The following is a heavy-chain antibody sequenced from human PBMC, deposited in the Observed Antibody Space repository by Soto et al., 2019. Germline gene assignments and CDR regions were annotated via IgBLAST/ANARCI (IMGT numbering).Heavy chain of an antibody. CDR1: GFTVSSNY. CDR2: IYSGGST. D-gene: IGHD3-9*01. CDR3: ARTPVLRYFDWLQLDV. V-gene: IGHV3-66*01. J-gene: IGHJ6*04. Sequence: GGSLRLSCAASGFTVSSNYMSWVRQAPGKGLEWVSVIYSGGSTYYADSVKGRFTISRDNSKNTLYLQMNSLRAEDTAVYYYARTPVLRYFDWLQLDVWGKGTTVTVSS.